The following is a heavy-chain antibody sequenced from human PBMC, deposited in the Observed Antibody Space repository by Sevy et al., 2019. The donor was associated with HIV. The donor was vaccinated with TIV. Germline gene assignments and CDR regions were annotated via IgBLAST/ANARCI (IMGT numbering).Heavy chain of an antibody. J-gene: IGHJ4*02. CDR2: INPRSGDT. CDR3: VSRQRAGGEFDY. D-gene: IGHD2-21*01. Sequence: ASVKVSCKASGYTFTGYWIHWLRQAPGQGPEWMGWINPRSGDTKYAQKFQARATMTRDISISIAYMQLIRLASDDTAGYYCVSRQRAGGEFDYWGQGTLVTVSS. CDR1: GYTFTGYW. V-gene: IGHV1-2*02.